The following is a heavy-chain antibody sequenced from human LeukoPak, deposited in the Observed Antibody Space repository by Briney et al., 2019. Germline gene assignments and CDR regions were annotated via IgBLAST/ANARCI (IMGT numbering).Heavy chain of an antibody. CDR2: INPNTGGT. CDR1: GYTFTGYY. Sequence: ASVKVSCKASGYTFTGYYMHWVRQAPGQGLEWVGWINPNTGGTDSVQKFQGRVTMTSDTSINTVYMELSSLRSDDTAVYYCATEDCSGGSCYPGWWFDPWGQGTLVTVSS. J-gene: IGHJ5*01. D-gene: IGHD2-15*01. CDR3: ATEDCSGGSCYPGWWFDP. V-gene: IGHV1-2*02.